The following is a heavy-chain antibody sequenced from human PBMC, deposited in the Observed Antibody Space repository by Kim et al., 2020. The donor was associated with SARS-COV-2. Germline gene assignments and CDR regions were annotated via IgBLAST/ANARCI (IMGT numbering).Heavy chain of an antibody. CDR2: INAGNGNT. D-gene: IGHD5-12*01. Sequence: ASVKVSCKASGYTFTSYAMHWVRQAPGQRLEWMGWINAGNGNTKYSQKFQGRVTITRDTSASTAYMELSSLRSEDTAVYYCARGQRWLQLRNSGDFDYWGQGTLVTVSS. CDR3: ARGQRWLQLRNSGDFDY. CDR1: GYTFTSYA. V-gene: IGHV1-3*01. J-gene: IGHJ4*02.